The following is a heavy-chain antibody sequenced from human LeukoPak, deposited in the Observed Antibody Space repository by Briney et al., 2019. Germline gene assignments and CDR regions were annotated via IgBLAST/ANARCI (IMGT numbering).Heavy chain of an antibody. D-gene: IGHD3-10*01. CDR2: INPNSGGT. Sequence: ASVRVSCKASGYTFTGYYMHWVRQAPGQGLEWMGWINPNSGGTNYAQKFQGRVTMTRDTSISTAYMELSRLRSDDTAVYYCARLGTMVRGVTDLGYYYMDVWGKGTTVTVSS. J-gene: IGHJ6*03. CDR3: ARLGTMVRGVTDLGYYYMDV. V-gene: IGHV1-2*02. CDR1: GYTFTGYY.